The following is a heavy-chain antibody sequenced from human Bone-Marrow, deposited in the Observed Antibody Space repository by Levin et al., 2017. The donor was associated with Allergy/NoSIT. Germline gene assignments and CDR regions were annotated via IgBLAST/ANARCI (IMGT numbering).Heavy chain of an antibody. V-gene: IGHV1-18*01. CDR2: ISASSGDT. CDR3: ATFTGYSSSGRQDDAFDI. D-gene: IGHD6-13*01. CDR1: GYTFLSYS. Sequence: GASVKVSCKASGYTFLSYSISWVRQAPGQGLEWMGRISASSGDTNYAQKLQGRVIMTRDTSAHTAYMELRSLRSDDTAVYFCATFTGYSSSGRQDDAFDIWGQGTMVSVSS. J-gene: IGHJ3*02.